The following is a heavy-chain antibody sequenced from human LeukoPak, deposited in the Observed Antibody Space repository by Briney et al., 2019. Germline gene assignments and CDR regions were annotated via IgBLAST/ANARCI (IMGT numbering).Heavy chain of an antibody. J-gene: IGHJ4*02. V-gene: IGHV4-59*08. CDR1: GLSISSHF. Sequence: PSETLSLTCTVSGLSISSHFWSWIRQPPGKGLEWIGYVYHSGNTFYNPSLQSRVTISIDSSKNQFSLKLTSVTAADTALYFCASTVVAGSIYYFDYWGQGTLVAVSS. D-gene: IGHD6-19*01. CDR2: VYHSGNT. CDR3: ASTVVAGSIYYFDY.